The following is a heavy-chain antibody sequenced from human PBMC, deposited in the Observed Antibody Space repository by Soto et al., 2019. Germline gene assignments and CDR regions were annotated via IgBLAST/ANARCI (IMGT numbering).Heavy chain of an antibody. Sequence: GGSLRLSCAASGFTFSSYAMSWVRQAPGKGLEWVSAISGSGGSTYYADSVKGRFTISRDNSKNTLYLQMNSLRAEDTAVYYCAKRREMATTYALPDAFDIWGQGTMVTVSS. D-gene: IGHD2-2*01. V-gene: IGHV3-23*01. CDR2: ISGSGGST. CDR1: GFTFSSYA. J-gene: IGHJ3*02. CDR3: AKRREMATTYALPDAFDI.